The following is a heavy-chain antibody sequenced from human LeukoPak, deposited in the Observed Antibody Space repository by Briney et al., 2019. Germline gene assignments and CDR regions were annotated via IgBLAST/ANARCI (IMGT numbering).Heavy chain of an antibody. V-gene: IGHV3-9*01. J-gene: IGHJ6*02. CDR3: AKDLSSAITSALVLDV. Sequence: GRSLRLSCAASGFTFDDYAMHWVRQAPGKGLEWVSGITWNRDNIGYGDSVKGRFTISRDNVRNVLYLQMTSLRPEDTALYYCAKDLSSAITSALVLDVWGQGTTVIVSS. CDR2: ITWNRDNI. D-gene: IGHD3-22*01. CDR1: GFTFDDYA.